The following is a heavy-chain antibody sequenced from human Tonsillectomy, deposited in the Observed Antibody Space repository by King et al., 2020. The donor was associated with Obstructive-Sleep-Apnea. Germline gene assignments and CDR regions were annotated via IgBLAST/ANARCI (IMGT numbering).Heavy chain of an antibody. V-gene: IGHV1-46*01. Sequence: VQLVESGAEVKKPGASVKLSCQASGYTFTSYYIHWVRQAPGQGLEWMGIINPSGGRASNAQRFQGRVTMARDTSTSTVYMELSSLRPEDTAVYYCASEEGHLAAAGNHWYFDLWGRGTLVTVSS. D-gene: IGHD6-13*01. J-gene: IGHJ2*01. CDR2: INPSGGRA. CDR3: ASEEGHLAAAGNHWYFDL. CDR1: GYTFTSYY.